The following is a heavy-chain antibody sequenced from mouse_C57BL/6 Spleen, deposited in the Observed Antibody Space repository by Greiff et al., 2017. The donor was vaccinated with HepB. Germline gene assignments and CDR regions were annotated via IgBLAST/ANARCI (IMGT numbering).Heavy chain of an antibody. Sequence: EVKLVESGGGLVKPGGSLKLSCAASGFTFSSYAMSWVRQTPEKRLEWVATISDGGSYTYYPDNVKGRFTISRDKAKNNLYLQMSHLKSEDTAMDYCARGGITTVVAHWYFDVWGTGTTVTVSS. CDR1: GFTFSSYA. V-gene: IGHV5-4*03. J-gene: IGHJ1*03. D-gene: IGHD1-1*01. CDR2: ISDGGSYT. CDR3: ARGGITTVVAHWYFDV.